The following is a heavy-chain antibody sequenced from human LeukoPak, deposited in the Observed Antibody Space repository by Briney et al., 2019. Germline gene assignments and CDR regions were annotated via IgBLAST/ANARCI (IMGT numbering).Heavy chain of an antibody. CDR1: GLTASHNVNNA. D-gene: IGHD2-21*01. CDR2: ITTSGST. CDR3: AKAPVWNYYYGLDV. V-gene: IGHV3-23*01. J-gene: IGHJ6*02. Sequence: GGSLRLSCAASGLTASHNVNNAMSWVRHAPGKGLEWVSGITTSGSTYYADSVKGRFTISRENSNNTLYLHMDSLRAEDTAVYYCAKAPVWNYYYGLDVWGQGTTVNVSS.